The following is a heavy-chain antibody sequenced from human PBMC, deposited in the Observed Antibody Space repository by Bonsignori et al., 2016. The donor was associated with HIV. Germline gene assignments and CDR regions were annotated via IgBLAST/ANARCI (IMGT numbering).Heavy chain of an antibody. CDR1: GGSISSYY. Sequence: GSLRLSCTVSGGSISSYYWSWIRQPPGKGLEWIGYIYYSGSTNYNPSLKSRVTISLDTSKNQFSLKLSSVTAADTAVYYCARGADEYFQHWGQGTLVTVSS. V-gene: IGHV4-59*01. CDR2: IYYSGST. CDR3: ARGADEYFQH. J-gene: IGHJ1*01.